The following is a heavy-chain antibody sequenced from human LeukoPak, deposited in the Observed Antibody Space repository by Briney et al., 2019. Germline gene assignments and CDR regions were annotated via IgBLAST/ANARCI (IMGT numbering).Heavy chain of an antibody. CDR2: INKDGSEK. V-gene: IGHV3-7*01. J-gene: IGHJ4*02. CDR3: ARDPVQDFDF. Sequence: PGGSLRLSCAASGFTFTNWMTWVRQAPGKGLEWVANINKDGSEKQYVDSVKGRFTISRDNPKNSVYLQMSSLRVEDSAVYYCARDPVQDFDFWGQGIMVTVS. CDR1: GFTFTNW.